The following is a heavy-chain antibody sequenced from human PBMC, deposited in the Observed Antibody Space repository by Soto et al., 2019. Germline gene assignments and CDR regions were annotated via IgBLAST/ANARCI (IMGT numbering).Heavy chain of an antibody. Sequence: EVQLLESEGGWVQPGGSLRLSCAASGITISNYPMSWVRQAPGKGLDWVSGISGSGDRTYYADSAKGRFTISKDISRNSLSLQLDSLGVEDTAVYFCVKDDGGYPSTAPHWGQGTLVTVSS. V-gene: IGHV3-23*01. J-gene: IGHJ4*02. CDR3: VKDDGGYPSTAPH. CDR2: ISGSGDRT. D-gene: IGHD3-22*01. CDR1: GITISNYP.